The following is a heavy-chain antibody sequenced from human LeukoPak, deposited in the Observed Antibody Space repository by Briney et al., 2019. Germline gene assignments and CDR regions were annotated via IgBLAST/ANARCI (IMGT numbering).Heavy chain of an antibody. Sequence: SVKVSCKASGGTFSSYAISWVRQAPGQGLEWMGGIIPIFGTASYAQKFQGRVTMSRDTSTSTVYMELSSLRSEDTAVYYCARDGVVVVAAALDYWGQGTRVTVSS. D-gene: IGHD2-15*01. V-gene: IGHV1-69*05. J-gene: IGHJ4*02. CDR2: IIPIFGTA. CDR1: GGTFSSYA. CDR3: ARDGVVVVAAALDY.